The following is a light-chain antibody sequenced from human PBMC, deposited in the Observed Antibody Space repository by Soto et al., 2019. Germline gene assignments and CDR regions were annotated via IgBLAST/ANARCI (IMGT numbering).Light chain of an antibody. CDR1: QSISSW. J-gene: IGKJ1*01. Sequence: DIQMTQSPATLSASVGDRVTITCRASQSISSWLAWYQQKPGKAPKLLIYDASSLDSGVPSRFSGSGSGTEFALNISSLQPDDFATYYCQPYNSYFWTFGQGTKVEIK. CDR3: QPYNSYFWT. V-gene: IGKV1-5*01. CDR2: DAS.